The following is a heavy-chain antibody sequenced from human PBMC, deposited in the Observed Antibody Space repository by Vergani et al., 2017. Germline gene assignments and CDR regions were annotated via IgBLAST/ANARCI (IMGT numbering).Heavy chain of an antibody. J-gene: IGHJ6*02. CDR3: AGGPVGYYYYGMDV. D-gene: IGHD3-16*01. V-gene: IGHV4-59*08. CDR1: GGSISSYY. CDR2: IYYSGST. Sequence: QVQLQESGPGLVKPSETLSLTCTVSGGSISSYYWSWIRQPPGKGLEWLGYIYYSGSTNYNPSLKSRVTVSVDPSKNQFALNLSSVTASDTAVYYCAGGPVGYYYYGMDVWGQGTTVTVSS.